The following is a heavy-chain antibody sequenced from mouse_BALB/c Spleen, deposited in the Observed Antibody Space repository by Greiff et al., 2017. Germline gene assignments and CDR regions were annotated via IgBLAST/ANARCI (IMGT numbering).Heavy chain of an antibody. Sequence: VQLKESGPELVKPGASVKMSCKASGYTFTDYYMDWVKQSHGESFEWIGRVNPYNGGTSYNQKFKGKATLTVDKSSSTAYMELNSLTSEDSAVYYCARTDRYAYWYFDVWGAGTTVTVSS. CDR2: VNPYNGGT. CDR3: ARTDRYAYWYFDV. D-gene: IGHD2-14*01. J-gene: IGHJ1*01. CDR1: GYTFTDYY. V-gene: IGHV1-19*01.